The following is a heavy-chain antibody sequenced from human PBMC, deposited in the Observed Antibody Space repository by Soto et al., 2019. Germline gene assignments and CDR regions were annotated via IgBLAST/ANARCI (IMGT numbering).Heavy chain of an antibody. D-gene: IGHD1-7*01. CDR3: ARGSWNYRLDYYYGMDV. CDR1: GYTFTSYD. J-gene: IGHJ6*02. CDR2: MNPNSGNT. V-gene: IGHV1-8*01. Sequence: ASVKVSCKASGYTFTSYDINWVRQATGQGREWMGWMNPNSGNTGYAQKFQGRVTMTRNTSISTAYMELSSLRSEDTAVYYCARGSWNYRLDYYYGMDVWGQGTTVTVSS.